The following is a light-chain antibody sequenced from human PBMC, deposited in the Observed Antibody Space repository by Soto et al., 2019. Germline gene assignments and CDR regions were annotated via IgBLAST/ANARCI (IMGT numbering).Light chain of an antibody. V-gene: IGKV3-15*01. Sequence: IVMTQSPATLSVSPGERATLSCRASQCVASNLAWYQQRLGQAPSLLVYGASTRATGVPARFSGSGSGTEFTRTISSVQSEDFAVYYCQQYNKWPVFTFGPGTRVDIK. CDR1: QCVASN. CDR3: QQYNKWPVFT. J-gene: IGKJ3*01. CDR2: GAS.